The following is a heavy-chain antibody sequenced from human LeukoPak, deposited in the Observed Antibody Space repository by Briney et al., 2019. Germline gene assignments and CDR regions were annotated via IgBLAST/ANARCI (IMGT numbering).Heavy chain of an antibody. D-gene: IGHD5-12*01. CDR1: GFTFSSCA. CDR3: ARDVATPYYGMDV. Sequence: GGSLRLSCAASGFTFSSCAMHWVRQAPGKGLEWVAVMSCDGSNKYYADSVKGRFTISRDNAKNTLYLQMNSLRAEDTAVYYCARDVATPYYGMDVWGQGTTVTVSS. J-gene: IGHJ6*02. CDR2: MSCDGSNK. V-gene: IGHV3-30-3*01.